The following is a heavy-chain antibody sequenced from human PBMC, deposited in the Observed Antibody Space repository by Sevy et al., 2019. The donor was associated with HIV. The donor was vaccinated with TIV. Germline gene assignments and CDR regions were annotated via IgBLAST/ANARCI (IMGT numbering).Heavy chain of an antibody. CDR3: ARGGTYCTNGVCYGGWFDP. V-gene: IGHV3-7*04. CDR1: GFTFSSYW. D-gene: IGHD2-8*01. CDR2: IKQDGSEK. J-gene: IGHJ5*02. Sequence: GGSLRLSCAASGFTFSSYWMSWVRQAPGKGLEWVANIKQDGSEKYYVDSVKGGFTISRDNAKNSLYRKMNSLRAEDTAVYYCARGGTYCTNGVCYGGWFDPWGQGTLVTVSS.